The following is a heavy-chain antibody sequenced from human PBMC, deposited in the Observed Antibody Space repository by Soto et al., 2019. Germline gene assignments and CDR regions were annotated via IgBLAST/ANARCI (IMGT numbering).Heavy chain of an antibody. Sequence: ASVKVSCKASGYTFTSYGISWVRQAPGQGLEWMGWISAYNGNTNYAQKLQGRVTMTTDTSTSTAYMELRSLRSDDTAVYYCARSFSGPYSAKYYFDYWGQGTLVTVSS. CDR3: ARSFSGPYSAKYYFDY. D-gene: IGHD2-15*01. V-gene: IGHV1-18*01. J-gene: IGHJ4*02. CDR2: ISAYNGNT. CDR1: GYTFTSYG.